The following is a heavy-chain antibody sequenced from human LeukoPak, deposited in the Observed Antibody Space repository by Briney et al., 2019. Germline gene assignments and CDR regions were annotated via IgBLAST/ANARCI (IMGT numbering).Heavy chain of an antibody. J-gene: IGHJ4*02. CDR1: GGSISSYY. Sequence: SQTLSLTCTVSGGSISSYYWSWIRQSPGKGLEWIGHIYSSGSTNYNPSLKSRVTISIDTSKNQFSLKLSSVTAADTALYYCARNYDNSGYTAFGYWGRGTLVTVST. CDR3: ARNYDNSGYTAFGY. D-gene: IGHD3-22*01. CDR2: IYSSGST. V-gene: IGHV4-59*01.